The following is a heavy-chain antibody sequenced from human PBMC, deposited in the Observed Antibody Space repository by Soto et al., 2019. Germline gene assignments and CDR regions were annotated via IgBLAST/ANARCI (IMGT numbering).Heavy chain of an antibody. J-gene: IGHJ4*02. CDR2: INHSRIT. V-gene: IGHV4-34*01. CDR3: AGHSLQQSFTY. D-gene: IGHD6-13*01. CDR1: GASFSGYY. Sequence: ETLSLTCAVYGASFSGYYWTWIRQPPGRGLEWIGKINHSRITYYNPSLKSRVTISVDTSQNQFSLKLNSVTAADTALYYCAGHSLQQSFTYWGQGTQVTVSS.